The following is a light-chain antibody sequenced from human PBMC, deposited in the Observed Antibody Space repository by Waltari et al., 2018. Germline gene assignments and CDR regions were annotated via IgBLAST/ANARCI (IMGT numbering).Light chain of an antibody. V-gene: IGKV1-39*01. CDR2: AES. CDR3: QQNFNYPYT. Sequence: DIQLSQSPSSLSASVGELVTIACRTSQGINKYLNWYQQKPGRAPKLLIYAESTLQTGVPSRFRGSGSGTTFTLTINSLQPEDFATYYCQQNFNYPYTFGLGTKLEI. CDR1: QGINKY. J-gene: IGKJ2*01.